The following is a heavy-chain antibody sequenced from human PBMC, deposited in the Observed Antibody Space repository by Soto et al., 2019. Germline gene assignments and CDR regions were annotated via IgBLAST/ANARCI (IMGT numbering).Heavy chain of an antibody. V-gene: IGHV3-23*01. CDR2: ISGSGGST. Sequence: GSLRLSCAASGFTFSSYAMSWVRQAPGKGLEWVSAISGSGGSTYYADSVKGRFTISRDNSKNTLYLQMNSLRAEDTAVYYCAKVPDYDFWSGLNYYGMDVWGQGTTVTVSS. CDR3: AKVPDYDFWSGLNYYGMDV. D-gene: IGHD3-3*01. CDR1: GFTFSSYA. J-gene: IGHJ6*02.